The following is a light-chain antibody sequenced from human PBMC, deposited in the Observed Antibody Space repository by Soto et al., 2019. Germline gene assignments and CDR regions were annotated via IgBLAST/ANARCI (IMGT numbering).Light chain of an antibody. V-gene: IGKV3-20*01. Sequence: EIVLTQSPGALSLSPGERATLSFRATESVSSNYLAWYQQKPGQAPRVLIYGASNRATGIPDRFSGSGSGTDFTLTISRLEPEDFAVYYCQQYGSSGTFGQGTKVDI. CDR2: GAS. CDR1: ESVSSNY. CDR3: QQYGSSGT. J-gene: IGKJ1*01.